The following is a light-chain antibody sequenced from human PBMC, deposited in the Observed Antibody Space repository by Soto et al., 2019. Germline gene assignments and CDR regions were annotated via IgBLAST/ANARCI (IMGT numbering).Light chain of an antibody. Sequence: DIQMTQSPSSLSASVGDSVTITCRASQGIIKYLAWFQQKPGKVPKLLIYTASTLRSGVSSRFSGSGSGTDFTLTITNLQPEDVATYYCQKYNSARRTFGQGTKVEIK. CDR2: TAS. CDR3: QKYNSARRT. CDR1: QGIIKY. V-gene: IGKV1-27*01. J-gene: IGKJ1*01.